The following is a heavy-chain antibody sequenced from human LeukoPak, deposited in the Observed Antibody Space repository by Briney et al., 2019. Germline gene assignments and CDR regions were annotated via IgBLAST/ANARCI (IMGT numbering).Heavy chain of an antibody. CDR1: GFTVSSNY. D-gene: IGHD4-17*01. V-gene: IGHV3-53*01. CDR2: IYSGGST. J-gene: IGHJ6*02. Sequence: GGSLRLSCAASGFTVSSNYMSWVRQAPGKGLEWVSVIYSGGSTYYADSVKGRFTISRDNAKNSLYLQMNNLRAEDTAVYYCARAHAYARVWGQGTTVTVSS. CDR3: ARAHAYARV.